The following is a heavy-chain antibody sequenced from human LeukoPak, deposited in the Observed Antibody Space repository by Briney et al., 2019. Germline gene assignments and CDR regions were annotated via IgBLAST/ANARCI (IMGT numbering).Heavy chain of an antibody. CDR1: GGSISSGDYY. Sequence: PSETLSLTCTVSGGSISSGDYYWSWIRQPPGKGLEWIGYIYYSGSTYYNPSLKSRVTISVDTSKNQFSLKLSSVTAADTAVYYCARGQTRYCSSTSCYSPPRTWGRGTLVTVSS. CDR3: ARGQTRYCSSTSCYSPPRT. V-gene: IGHV4-30-4*01. CDR2: IYYSGST. D-gene: IGHD2-2*01. J-gene: IGHJ2*01.